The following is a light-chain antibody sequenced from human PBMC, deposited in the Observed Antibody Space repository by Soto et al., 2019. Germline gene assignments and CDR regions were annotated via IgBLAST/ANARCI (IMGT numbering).Light chain of an antibody. CDR3: CSYVGASIYV. J-gene: IGLJ1*01. CDR2: EGP. CDR1: TSFVGTYNF. Sequence: QSVLTQPASVSGSAGQSITISCTGTTSFVGTYNFVSWYQQHPGKAPQALIYEGPKRPSGVSNRFSGSTSGSTASLTISGLQTEDEADYYCCSYVGASIYVFGTGTKVTVL. V-gene: IGLV2-23*01.